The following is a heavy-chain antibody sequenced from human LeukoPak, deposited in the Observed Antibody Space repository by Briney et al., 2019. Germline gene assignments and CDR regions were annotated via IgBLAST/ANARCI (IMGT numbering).Heavy chain of an antibody. Sequence: GGSLRLSCAASGFTFSDYWMHWVRQAPGKGLEWVSSISSSSSYIYYADSVKGRFTISRDNAKNSLYLQMNSLRAEDTAVYYCARRRGAAAAQFFDYWGQGTLVTVSS. CDR3: ARRRGAAAAQFFDY. V-gene: IGHV3-21*01. J-gene: IGHJ4*02. CDR1: GFTFSDYW. D-gene: IGHD6-13*01. CDR2: ISSSSSYI.